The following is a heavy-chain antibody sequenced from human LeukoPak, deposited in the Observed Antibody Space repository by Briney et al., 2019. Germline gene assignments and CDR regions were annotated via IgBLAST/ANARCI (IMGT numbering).Heavy chain of an antibody. V-gene: IGHV3-53*01. CDR2: LYSGGNT. D-gene: IGHD3-10*01. CDR3: ARDRSVRGVFDY. CDR1: GFSVSSNY. J-gene: IGHJ4*02. Sequence: GGSLRLSCAASGFSVSSNYMNWVRQAPGKGLEWVSILYSGGNTYYADSVKGRFTISRDNSKNTLHLQMNSLRAEDTAVYYCARDRSVRGVFDYWGQGTLVTVSS.